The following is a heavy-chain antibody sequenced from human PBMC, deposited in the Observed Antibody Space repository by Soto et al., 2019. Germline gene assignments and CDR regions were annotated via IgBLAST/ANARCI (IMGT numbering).Heavy chain of an antibody. CDR2: IYWDDDK. J-gene: IGHJ4*02. V-gene: IGHV2-5*02. CDR3: AYSREYGQVDH. D-gene: IGHD3-10*01. Sequence: QITLEESGPTLVKPTQTLALTCTFSGFSLVTRGVGVGWSRQPPGKALEWLAVIYWDDDKRYRPSLKSRLTITRDTSKNQVVLTMTNMDPVDTATYYCAYSREYGQVDHWGQGTLVTVSS. CDR1: GFSLVTRGVG.